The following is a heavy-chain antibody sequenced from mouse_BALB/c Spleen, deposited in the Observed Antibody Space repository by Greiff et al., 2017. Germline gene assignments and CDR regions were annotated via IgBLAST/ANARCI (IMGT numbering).Heavy chain of an antibody. V-gene: IGHV1-54*01. J-gene: IGHJ1*01. CDR1: GYAFTNYL. D-gene: IGHD2-3*01. CDR3: ARKDDGYSDV. Sequence: LQQSGAELVRPGTSVKVSCKASGYAFTNYLIEWVKQRPGQGLEWIGQIYPGDGDTNYNGKFKGKATLTADKSSSTAYMQLSSLTSEDSAVYFCARKDDGYSDVWGAGTTVTVSS. CDR2: IYPGDGDT.